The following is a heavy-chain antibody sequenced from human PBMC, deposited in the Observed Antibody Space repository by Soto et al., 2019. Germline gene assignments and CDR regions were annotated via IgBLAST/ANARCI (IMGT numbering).Heavy chain of an antibody. J-gene: IGHJ6*02. D-gene: IGHD6-6*01. Sequence: SETLSLTCAVYGGSFSGYYWSWIRQPPGKGLEWIGEINHSGSTNYNPSLKSRVTISVDTSKNQFSLKLSSVTAADTAVYDCASGIAARPDYYYGMDVWGQGTTVTVSS. CDR3: ASGIAARPDYYYGMDV. CDR2: INHSGST. CDR1: GGSFSGYY. V-gene: IGHV4-34*01.